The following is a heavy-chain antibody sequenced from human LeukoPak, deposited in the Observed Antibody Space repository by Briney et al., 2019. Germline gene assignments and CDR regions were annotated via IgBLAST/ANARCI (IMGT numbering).Heavy chain of an antibody. CDR2: IYTSGST. Sequence: SETLSLTCTVSGGSISSYYWSWIRQPAGKGLEWIGRIYTSGSTNYNPSLKSRVTMSVDTSKNQFSLKLSSVTAADTAVYYCARTRGFCSSTSCYGMGSWYYYYYMDVWGKGTTVTISS. V-gene: IGHV4-4*07. D-gene: IGHD2-2*01. J-gene: IGHJ6*03. CDR1: GGSISSYY. CDR3: ARTRGFCSSTSCYGMGSWYYYYYMDV.